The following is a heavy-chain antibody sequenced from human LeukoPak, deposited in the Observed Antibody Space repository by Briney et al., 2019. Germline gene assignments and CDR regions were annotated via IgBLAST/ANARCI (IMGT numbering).Heavy chain of an antibody. CDR1: GFTFSSYW. J-gene: IGHJ4*02. V-gene: IGHV3-7*01. Sequence: GGSLRLSCAASGFTFSSYWMSWVRQAPGKGLEWVAHIKQDGSEKYYVDSVKGRFTISRDNAKNSLYLQMNSLRAEDTAVYYCARDPKTYYYDSSGYTDDYWGQGTLVTVSS. D-gene: IGHD3-22*01. CDR2: IKQDGSEK. CDR3: ARDPKTYYYDSSGYTDDY.